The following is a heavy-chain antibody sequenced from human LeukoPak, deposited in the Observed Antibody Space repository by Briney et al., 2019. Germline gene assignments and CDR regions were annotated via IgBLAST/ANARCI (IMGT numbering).Heavy chain of an antibody. J-gene: IGHJ6*03. Sequence: GGSLRLSCAASGFTFSNAWMSWVRQAPGKGLEWVGRIKSKTDGGTTDYAAPVKGRFTISRDDSKNTLYLQMNSLKTEDTAVYYCTTGFRRGYSGYDSLASVDYYYYYMDVWGKGTTVTISS. V-gene: IGHV3-15*01. CDR3: TTGFRRGYSGYDSLASVDYYYYYMDV. D-gene: IGHD5-12*01. CDR1: GFTFSNAW. CDR2: IKSKTDGGTT.